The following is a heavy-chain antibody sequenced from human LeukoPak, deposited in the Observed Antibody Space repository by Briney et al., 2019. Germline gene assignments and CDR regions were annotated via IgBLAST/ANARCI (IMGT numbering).Heavy chain of an antibody. CDR3: ASFRIDYGDSYED. CDR1: GFTVSNNY. Sequence: PGGSLRLSCAASGFTVSNNYMSWVRQAPGKGLEWVSVIYSGGSTYYADSVKGRFTISRDNAKNSLYLQMNSLRAEDTAVYYCASFRIDYGDSYEDWGQGTLVTVSS. V-gene: IGHV3-53*01. D-gene: IGHD4-17*01. CDR2: IYSGGST. J-gene: IGHJ4*02.